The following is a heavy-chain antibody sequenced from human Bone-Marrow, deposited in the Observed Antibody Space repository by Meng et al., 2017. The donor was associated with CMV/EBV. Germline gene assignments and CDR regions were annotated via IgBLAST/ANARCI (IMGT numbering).Heavy chain of an antibody. CDR2: MNPNSGNT. Sequence: KVSCKASRYTFTRYESKWVRQATGQGLEWMGWMNPNSGNTGYAQKFQGRVTMTRNTSISTAYMELSSLRSEDTAVYYCARGALEWNWGQGTLVTVSS. J-gene: IGHJ4*02. CDR1: RYTFTRYE. V-gene: IGHV1-8*01. CDR3: ARGALEWN. D-gene: IGHD3-3*01.